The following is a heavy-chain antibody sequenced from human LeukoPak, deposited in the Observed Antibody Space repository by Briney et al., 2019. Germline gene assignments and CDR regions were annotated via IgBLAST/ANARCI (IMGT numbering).Heavy chain of an antibody. V-gene: IGHV3-23*01. CDR3: AKDVLRFLEWSKGADY. CDR1: GFTFSSYA. J-gene: IGHJ4*02. Sequence: SGGSLRLSCAASGFTFSSYAMSWVRQAPGKGLEWVSVISGSGGSTYYADSVKGRFTISRDNSKNTLYLQMNSLRAEDTAVYYCAKDVLRFLEWSKGADYWGQGTLVTVSS. D-gene: IGHD3-3*01. CDR2: ISGSGGST.